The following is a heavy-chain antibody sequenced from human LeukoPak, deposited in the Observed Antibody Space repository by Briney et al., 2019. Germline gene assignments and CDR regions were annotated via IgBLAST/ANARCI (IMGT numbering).Heavy chain of an antibody. CDR3: AREYYYDSSGYSN. CDR1: GGSFSGYY. CDR2: INHSGST. Sequence: PSETLSLTCAVYGGSFSGYYWSWIRQPPGKGLEWIGEINHSGSTNYNPSLKSRVTILVDTSKNQFSLKLSSVTAADTAAYYCAREYYYDSSGYSNWGQGTLVTVSS. D-gene: IGHD3-22*01. J-gene: IGHJ4*02. V-gene: IGHV4-34*01.